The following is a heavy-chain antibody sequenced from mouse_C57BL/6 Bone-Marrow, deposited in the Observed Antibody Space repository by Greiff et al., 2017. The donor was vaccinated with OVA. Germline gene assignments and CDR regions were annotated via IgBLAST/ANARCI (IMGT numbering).Heavy chain of an antibody. V-gene: IGHV1-9*01. J-gene: IGHJ2*01. Sequence: VQLQQSGAELMKPGASVKLSCKATGYTFTGYWIEWVTQRPGHGLEWIGELLPGSGSTNYNEKFKGKATFTADTSSNTAYMQPSSLTTEDSAIYYCARELYYYGSSSDYWGQGTTLTVSS. CDR3: ARELYYYGSSSDY. CDR1: GYTFTGYW. CDR2: LLPGSGST. D-gene: IGHD1-1*01.